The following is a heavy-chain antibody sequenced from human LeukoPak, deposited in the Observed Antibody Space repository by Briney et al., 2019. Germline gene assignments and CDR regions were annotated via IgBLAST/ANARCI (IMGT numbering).Heavy chain of an antibody. D-gene: IGHD6-19*01. CDR2: INAGNGNR. CDR1: GYTFTRYA. Sequence: GASVKVSCKASGYTFTRYAIHWVRQAPGQRLEWMGWINAGNGNRKYSQKFQDRVTITREPSATTAYMELNSLTSEDTAVYYCARVSDDSGWNFDYWGQGTLVTVSS. CDR3: ARVSDDSGWNFDY. V-gene: IGHV1-3*01. J-gene: IGHJ4*02.